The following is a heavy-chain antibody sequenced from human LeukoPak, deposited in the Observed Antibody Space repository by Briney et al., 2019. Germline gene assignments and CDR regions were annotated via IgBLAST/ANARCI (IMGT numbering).Heavy chain of an antibody. Sequence: ASVKVSCKASGYTFTGYYMHWVRQAPGQGLEWMGWINPNSGGTNYAQKFQGRVTMTRDTSISTAYMELSRLRSDDTAVYYCARGAYSYGYGPVDYWGQGTLVTVSS. CDR2: INPNSGGT. V-gene: IGHV1-2*02. J-gene: IGHJ4*02. CDR1: GYTFTGYY. CDR3: ARGAYSYGYGPVDY. D-gene: IGHD5-18*01.